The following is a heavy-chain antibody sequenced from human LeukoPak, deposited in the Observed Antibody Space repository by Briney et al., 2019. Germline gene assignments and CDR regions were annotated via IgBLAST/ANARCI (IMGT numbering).Heavy chain of an antibody. Sequence: GGSLRLSCAASGFSFSSWSMSWVRQAPGKRLEWVANMKEDGSEIYYVDSVQGRFTISRDNAKSTVYLQMNSLRGEDTAVYYCARENWGRFDYWGQGTLVTVSS. CDR3: ARENWGRFDY. V-gene: IGHV3-7*01. CDR1: GFSFSSWS. CDR2: MKEDGSEI. J-gene: IGHJ4*02. D-gene: IGHD7-27*01.